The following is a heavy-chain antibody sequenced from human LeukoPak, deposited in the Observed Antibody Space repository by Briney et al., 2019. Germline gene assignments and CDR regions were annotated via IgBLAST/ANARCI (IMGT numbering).Heavy chain of an antibody. J-gene: IGHJ3*02. Sequence: GGSLRLSCAASGFTFDDYAMHWVRQAPGKGLEWVSGISWNSGSIGYADSVKGRFTISRDNAKNSLYLQMNSLRAADTALYYCAKSRVAAAGARWADAFDIWGQGTMVTVSS. V-gene: IGHV3-9*01. CDR1: GFTFDDYA. CDR2: ISWNSGSI. D-gene: IGHD6-13*01. CDR3: AKSRVAAAGARWADAFDI.